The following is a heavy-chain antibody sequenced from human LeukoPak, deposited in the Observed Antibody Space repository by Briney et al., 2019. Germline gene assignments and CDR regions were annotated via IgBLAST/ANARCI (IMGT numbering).Heavy chain of an antibody. CDR3: AKDSGSGSYYLNLVDY. CDR1: GFTFDDYA. Sequence: PGGSLRLSCAASGFTFDDYAMHWVRQAPGKGLEWVSGISWNSGSIGYADSVKGRFTISRDNTKNSLYLQMNSLRAEDTALYYCAKDSGSGSYYLNLVDYRGQGTLVTVSS. D-gene: IGHD3-10*01. V-gene: IGHV3-9*01. CDR2: ISWNSGSI. J-gene: IGHJ4*02.